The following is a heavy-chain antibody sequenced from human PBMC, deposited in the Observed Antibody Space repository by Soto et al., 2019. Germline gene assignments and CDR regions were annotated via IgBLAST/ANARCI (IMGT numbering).Heavy chain of an antibody. CDR2: IYYSGST. J-gene: IGHJ5*02. V-gene: IGHV4-31*03. D-gene: IGHD2-8*01. Sequence: QVQLQESGPGLVKPSQTLSLTCTVSGGSISSGGYYWSWIRQHPGKGLEWIGYIYYSGSTYYNPSLKSRVTLSVDTSKNQFSLKLSSVTAADTAVYYCARVGLGYCTNGVCQTPRNWFHPWGQGTLVTVSS. CDR3: ARVGLGYCTNGVCQTPRNWFHP. CDR1: GGSISSGGYY.